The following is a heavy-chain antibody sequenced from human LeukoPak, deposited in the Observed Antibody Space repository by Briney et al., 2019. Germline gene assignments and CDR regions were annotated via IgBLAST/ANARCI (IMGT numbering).Heavy chain of an antibody. CDR2: TDSGGST. V-gene: IGHV3-53*01. Sequence: GGSLRLSCAASGFTVSSHYMSWVRQTPGKGLEWVSVTDSGGSTSYADSVKGRFTISRDTSKNTLYLQMNGLRAEDTAVYYCARLGDYSNKDWGQGTLVTVSS. D-gene: IGHD4-11*01. CDR1: GFTVSSHY. J-gene: IGHJ4*02. CDR3: ARLGDYSNKD.